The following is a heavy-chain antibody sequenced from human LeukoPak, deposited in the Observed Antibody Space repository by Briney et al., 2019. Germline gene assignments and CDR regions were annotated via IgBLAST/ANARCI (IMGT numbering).Heavy chain of an antibody. Sequence: SVKVSRKASGGTFSSYAISWVRQAPGQGLEWMGGIIPIFGTANYAQKFQGRVTITADESTSTAYMELSSLRSEDTAVYYCARDSSGRDAFDIWGQGTMVTVSS. CDR3: ARDSSGRDAFDI. J-gene: IGHJ3*02. CDR2: IIPIFGTA. CDR1: GGTFSSYA. V-gene: IGHV1-69*01. D-gene: IGHD3-22*01.